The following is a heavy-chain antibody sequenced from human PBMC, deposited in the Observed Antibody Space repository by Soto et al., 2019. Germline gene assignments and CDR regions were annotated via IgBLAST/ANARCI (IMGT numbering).Heavy chain of an antibody. J-gene: IGHJ4*02. CDR1: GDSISSGDYY. V-gene: IGHV4-30-4*01. CDR3: GRGFKRYSSPPGPLEY. Sequence: QVQLRESGPGLVKPSQTLSLTCTVSGDSISSGDYYWSWIRQPPGKGLEGIGCIYYRGNTYYNPSLKRRFRKSADTSKTQFSLQLSSVTVADTAVYYCGRGFKRYSSPPGPLEYWGLGTRVSVSS. CDR2: IYYRGNT. D-gene: IGHD6-13*01.